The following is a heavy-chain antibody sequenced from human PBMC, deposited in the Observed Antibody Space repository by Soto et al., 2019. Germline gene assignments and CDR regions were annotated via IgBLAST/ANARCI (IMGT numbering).Heavy chain of an antibody. CDR3: ARGGGVPALGDP. CDR2: ISTSGNT. Sequence: PSENLSLTCSVSGVSMRNSYWTWIRQSAGKGLEWIGRISTSGNTNYNPSLNSRLTMSVDTSKNQVSLKLTSVTAADTAVYYCARGGGVPALGDPWGQGTLVTVSS. V-gene: IGHV4-4*07. CDR1: GVSMRNSY. D-gene: IGHD3-16*01. J-gene: IGHJ5*02.